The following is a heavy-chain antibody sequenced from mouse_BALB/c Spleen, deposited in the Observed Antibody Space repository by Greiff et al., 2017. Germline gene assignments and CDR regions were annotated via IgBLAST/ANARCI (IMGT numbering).Heavy chain of an antibody. V-gene: IGHV14-1*02. J-gene: IGHJ3*01. D-gene: IGHD2-3*01. CDR2: IDPENGNT. CDR3: ARDGDGYYHPFAY. CDR1: GFNIKDYY. Sequence: EVKLQQSGAELVRPGALVKLSCKASGFNIKDYYMHWVKQRPEQGLEWIGWIDPENGNTIYDPKFQGKASITADTSSNTAYLQLSSLTSEDTAVYYCARDGDGYYHPFAYWGQGTLVTVSA.